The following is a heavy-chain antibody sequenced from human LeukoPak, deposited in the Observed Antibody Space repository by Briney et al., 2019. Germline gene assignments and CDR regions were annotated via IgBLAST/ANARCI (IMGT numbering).Heavy chain of an antibody. D-gene: IGHD2-2*01. CDR3: ARDLSHCSSTSCYINWFDP. J-gene: IGHJ5*02. Sequence: PSETLSLTCNVSGGSFSSGSYYWSWIRQPPGKGLEWIGYIYYSGSTNYNPSLKSRVTISVDTSKNQFSLKLSSVTAADTAVYYCARDLSHCSSTSCYINWFDPWGQGTLVTVSS. CDR1: GGSFSSGSYY. CDR2: IYYSGST. V-gene: IGHV4-61*01.